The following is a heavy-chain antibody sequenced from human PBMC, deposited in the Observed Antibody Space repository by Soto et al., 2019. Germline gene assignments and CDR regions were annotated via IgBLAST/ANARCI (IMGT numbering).Heavy chain of an antibody. V-gene: IGHV4-31*03. CDR3: VRYGDFVGDY. D-gene: IGHD2-21*02. J-gene: IGHJ4*01. Sequence: QVQLQESGPGLVKPSQTLSLTCTVSGVSISPGVYYWSWIRQHPGKGLEWIGCFPHTGNTHYNPSLKSRVTIWRETYKIPFSLPLDSVTAADTAVYYCVRYGDFVGDYWGQVTLVTVSS. CDR1: GVSISPGVYY. CDR2: FPHTGNT.